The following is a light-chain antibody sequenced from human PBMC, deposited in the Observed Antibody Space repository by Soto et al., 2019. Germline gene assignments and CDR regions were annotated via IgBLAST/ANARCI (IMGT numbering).Light chain of an antibody. Sequence: EIVLTQSPATLSLSPGERATLSCRASPSDSGDLAWYKLKPGQAPGLLIYDASNGATGIPARFSGSGSGTDFTLPISSLEPEDFAVYYCQQRRNRPPPTFGQGTRLEIK. CDR3: QQRRNRPPPT. V-gene: IGKV3-11*01. CDR1: PSDSGD. CDR2: DAS. J-gene: IGKJ5*01.